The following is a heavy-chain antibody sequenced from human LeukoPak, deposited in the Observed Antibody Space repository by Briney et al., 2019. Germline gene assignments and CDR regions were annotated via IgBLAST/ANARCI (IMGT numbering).Heavy chain of an antibody. J-gene: IGHJ6*02. Sequence: GGSLRLSCPASGFTFSSYWMSWVRQAPGKGLEWVANIKQDGSEKYYVDSVKGRFTISRDNAKNSLYLQMNSLRAEDTAVYYCARNMRASYYYDSSGYYYHYYYGMDVWGQGTTVTVSS. V-gene: IGHV3-7*01. CDR3: ARNMRASYYYDSSGYYYHYYYGMDV. D-gene: IGHD3-22*01. CDR1: GFTFSSYW. CDR2: IKQDGSEK.